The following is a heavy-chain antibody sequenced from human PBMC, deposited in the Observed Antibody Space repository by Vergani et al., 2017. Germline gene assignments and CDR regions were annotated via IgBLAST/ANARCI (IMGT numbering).Heavy chain of an antibody. CDR2: IIPIFGTT. D-gene: IGHD3-22*01. CDR3: ARSSGYYSYYFDF. J-gene: IGHJ4*02. Sequence: QGQLAQSGAEVKKPGSSVKVSCKASGGTFSSNSISWVRQAPGQGLEWMGRIIPIFGTTSYAQKFQGRVTILADESTSTAYMGLSSLRSEDTAVYYCARSSGYYSYYFDFWGQGTLVTVSS. CDR1: GGTFSSNS. V-gene: IGHV1-69*13.